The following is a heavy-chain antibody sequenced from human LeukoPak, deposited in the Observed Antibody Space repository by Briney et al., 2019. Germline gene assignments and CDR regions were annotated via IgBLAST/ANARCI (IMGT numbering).Heavy chain of an antibody. CDR1: GYSFTSYW. J-gene: IGHJ6*04. CDR2: IDPSDSYT. V-gene: IGHV5-10-1*01. CDR3: ARQHCSGGSCYSLDYYYYGMDV. Sequence: GESLKISCKGSGYSFTSYWISWVRQMPGKGLEWIGRIDPSDSYTNYSPSSQGHVTISADKSISTAYLQWSSLKASDTAMYYCARQHCSGGSCYSLDYYYYGMDVWGKGTTVTVSS. D-gene: IGHD2-15*01.